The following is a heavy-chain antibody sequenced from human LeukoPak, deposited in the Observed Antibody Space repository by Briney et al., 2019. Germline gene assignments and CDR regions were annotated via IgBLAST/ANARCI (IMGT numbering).Heavy chain of an antibody. CDR1: DFNFITYA. CDR2: ISASGVMT. J-gene: IGHJ4*02. V-gene: IGHV3-23*01. CDR3: AKDRSIGTYYTFDH. D-gene: IGHD1-26*01. Sequence: GGSLRLSCAASDFNFITYAMSWVRQAPGKGLEWVSTISASGVMTYYADSVKGRFTVSRDNSKNSLYLQMSSLTAADTAVYYCAKDRSIGTYYTFDHWGQGTLVTVSS.